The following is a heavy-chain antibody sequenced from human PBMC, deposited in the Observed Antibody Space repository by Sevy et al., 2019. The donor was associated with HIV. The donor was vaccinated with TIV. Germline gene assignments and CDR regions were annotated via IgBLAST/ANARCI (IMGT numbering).Heavy chain of an antibody. V-gene: IGHV3-23*01. J-gene: IGHJ6*03. Sequence: GGSLRLSCAASGFTFSSYAMSWVRRAPGKGLEWVSDISGSGGSTDYADSVKGRFTISRDNSKNTLYLQMNSLRAEDTAVYYCAKDDQDYDFWSGTYYYYYYMDVWGKGTTVTVSS. CDR1: GFTFSSYA. CDR3: AKDDQDYDFWSGTYYYYYYMDV. D-gene: IGHD3-3*01. CDR2: ISGSGGST.